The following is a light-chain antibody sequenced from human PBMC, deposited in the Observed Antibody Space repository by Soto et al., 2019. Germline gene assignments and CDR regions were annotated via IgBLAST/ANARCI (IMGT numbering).Light chain of an antibody. V-gene: IGKV1-27*01. CDR2: AAS. CDR1: QGISNY. Sequence: DIQMTQSPSSLSASVGDRVTITCRASQGISNYLAWYQQKPGKVPKLLIYAASTLHPGVPSRFSGSGSGTDFTLTISSLQPEDVATYYCQKYNSALALTFGGGTKVEIK. CDR3: QKYNSALALT. J-gene: IGKJ4*01.